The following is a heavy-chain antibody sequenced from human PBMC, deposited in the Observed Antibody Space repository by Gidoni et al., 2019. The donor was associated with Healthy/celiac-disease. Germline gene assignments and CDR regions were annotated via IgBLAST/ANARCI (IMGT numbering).Heavy chain of an antibody. Sequence: EVQLLESGGGLVQPGGYLRLSCAASGFTFSSYAMRWVRQAPGKGLEWVSAISGSGGSTYYSDSVKGRFTISRDNSKNTLYLQMNSLRAEDTAVYYCAKGRGGCTNGVCYVPYSSSWYYGMDVWGQGTTVTVSS. V-gene: IGHV3-23*01. D-gene: IGHD2-8*01. CDR3: AKGRGGCTNGVCYVPYSSSWYYGMDV. CDR1: GFTFSSYA. CDR2: ISGSGGST. J-gene: IGHJ6*02.